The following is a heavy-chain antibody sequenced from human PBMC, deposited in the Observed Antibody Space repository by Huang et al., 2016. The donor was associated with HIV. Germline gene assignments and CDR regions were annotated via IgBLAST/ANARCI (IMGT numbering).Heavy chain of an antibody. CDR1: GFTFNKFD. Sequence: QVQLVESGGGVVQPGRSLRLSCAAFGFTFNKFDMHLVRQAPGKGLEWVEIISYDGSSKYHADSVKGRFTISRDNSKNTVYLQMNSLRVEDTAVYYCAKDGRGSGTYYDYFEYWGQGTLVTVSS. CDR3: AKDGRGSGTYYDYFEY. D-gene: IGHD1-26*01. J-gene: IGHJ4*02. V-gene: IGHV3-30*18. CDR2: ISYDGSSK.